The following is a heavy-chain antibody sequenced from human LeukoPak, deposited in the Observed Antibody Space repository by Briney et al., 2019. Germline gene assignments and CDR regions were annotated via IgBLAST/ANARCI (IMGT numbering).Heavy chain of an antibody. CDR2: ISWNSGSI. Sequence: PGGSLRLSCAASGFTFDDYAMHWARQAPGKGLEWVSGISWNSGSIGYADSVKGRFTISRDNAKNSLYLQMNSLRAEDTALYYCAKEVSGWASGGGDYWGQGTLVTVSS. CDR3: AKEVSGWASGGGDY. J-gene: IGHJ4*02. D-gene: IGHD6-19*01. V-gene: IGHV3-9*01. CDR1: GFTFDDYA.